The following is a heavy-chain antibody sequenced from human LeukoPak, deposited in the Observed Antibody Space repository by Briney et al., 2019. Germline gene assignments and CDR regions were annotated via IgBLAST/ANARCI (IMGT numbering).Heavy chain of an antibody. D-gene: IGHD4-23*01. Sequence: GGSLRLSCGASEFAFSDFYMTWIRQAPGKGLEWVSYISSSSSHTNYADSVKGRFTISRNNAKNSIYLQMNSLRAEDTAVYYCAGSPTVDAAFDIWGQGTMVTVSS. CDR3: AGSPTVDAAFDI. J-gene: IGHJ3*02. CDR2: ISSSSSHT. CDR1: EFAFSDFY. V-gene: IGHV3-11*06.